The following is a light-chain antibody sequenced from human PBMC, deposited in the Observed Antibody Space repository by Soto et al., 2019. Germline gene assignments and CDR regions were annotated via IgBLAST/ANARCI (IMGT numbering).Light chain of an antibody. J-gene: IGLJ1*01. CDR2: EVS. CDR1: SSDVGDYNY. Sequence: QSALTQPASVSGSPGQSITISCTGTSSDVGDYNYVSWYQQHPGKAPKLMIFEVSHRPSGVSNRFSGSKSGNTASLTISGLQAEDEADYYCTSYTTSSSTYVFGTGTKVTVL. V-gene: IGLV2-14*01. CDR3: TSYTTSSSTYV.